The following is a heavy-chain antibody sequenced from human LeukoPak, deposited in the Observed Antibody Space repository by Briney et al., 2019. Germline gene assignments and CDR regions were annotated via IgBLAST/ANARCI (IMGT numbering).Heavy chain of an antibody. CDR2: IKSKTDGGTT. V-gene: IGHV3-15*01. Sequence: KTGGSLRLSCAASGFTFSNAWMSRVRQAPGKGLEWVGRIKSKTDGGTTDYAAPVKGRFTISRDDSKNTLYLQMNSLKTEDTVVYYCTTTYYYDSSGYYQLFYYYGMDVWGQGTTVTVSS. CDR3: TTTYYYDSSGYYQLFYYYGMDV. D-gene: IGHD3-22*01. J-gene: IGHJ6*02. CDR1: GFTFSNAW.